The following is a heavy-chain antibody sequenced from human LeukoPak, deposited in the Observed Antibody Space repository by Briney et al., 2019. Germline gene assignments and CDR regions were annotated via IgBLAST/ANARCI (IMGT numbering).Heavy chain of an antibody. V-gene: IGHV3-48*01. CDR1: GFILSSYS. Sequence: GGSLGLSCAASGFILSSYSMTWVRQAPGKGLEWISYISGDSGSIYYGDSVKGRFTISRDNAKNSLYLQMNSLRAEDTAVYYCARGADGSYTLFDYWGQGTLVTVSS. CDR3: ARGADGSYTLFDY. J-gene: IGHJ4*02. CDR2: ISGDSGSI. D-gene: IGHD1-26*01.